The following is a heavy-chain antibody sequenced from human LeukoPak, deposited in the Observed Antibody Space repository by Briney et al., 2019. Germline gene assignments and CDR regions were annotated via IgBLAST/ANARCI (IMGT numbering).Heavy chain of an antibody. CDR2: ISAYNGNT. J-gene: IGHJ3*02. CDR1: GYTFTSYG. CDR3: ARERGYCVSSSCYTSDAFDI. D-gene: IGHD2-2*02. Sequence: ASVKVSCKASGYTFTSYGISWVRQAPGQGLEWMGWISAYNGNTNYAQKLQGRVTMTTDTPTSTAYMELRSLRSDDTAVYYCARERGYCVSSSCYTSDAFDIWGQGTMVAVSS. V-gene: IGHV1-18*01.